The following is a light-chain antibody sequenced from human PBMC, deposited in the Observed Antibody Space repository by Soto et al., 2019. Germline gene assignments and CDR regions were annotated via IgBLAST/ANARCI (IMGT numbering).Light chain of an antibody. CDR3: QQSYNSPYT. Sequence: DIQMTQSPSSLSASLGDRATITCRASQSINNYLNWYQQEEGKAPNLLIYAATSLQSGVPSRFSGSGSGTEFPLTTSSLQPGDFANYYCQQSYNSPYTFGLGTKLEIK. V-gene: IGKV1-39*01. J-gene: IGKJ2*01. CDR2: AAT. CDR1: QSINNY.